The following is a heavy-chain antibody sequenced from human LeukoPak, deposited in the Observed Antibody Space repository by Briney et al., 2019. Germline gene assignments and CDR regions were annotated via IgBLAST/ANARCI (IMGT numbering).Heavy chain of an antibody. V-gene: IGHV4-59*01. D-gene: IGHD7-27*01. Sequence: SETLSLTCIVSGDSISSYYWSWIRQPPGKGLEWIGYIYYSGGTNYNPSLKSRVTISVDASKNHFSLKLSSVTAAGTAVYYCARDRSLGIIDYWGQGTLVTVSS. J-gene: IGHJ4*02. CDR2: IYYSGGT. CDR1: GDSISSYY. CDR3: ARDRSLGIIDY.